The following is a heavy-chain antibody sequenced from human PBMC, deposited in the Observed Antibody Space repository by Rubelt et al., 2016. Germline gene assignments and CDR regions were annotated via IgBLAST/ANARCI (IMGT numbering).Heavy chain of an antibody. CDR3: VAEGFNYHGRDV. CDR1: GGSITISTYY. V-gene: IGHV4-39*07. J-gene: IGHJ6*02. Sequence: QLQLQESGPGLVKPSETLSLTCTVSGGSITISTYYWGWVRQSPGKGLEWIGGLYYSGSTYFNPSLRSRVTVSLDASKNQCSLKLISVTAADTAGDYCVAEGFNYHGRDVWGQGTTVTVAS. CDR2: LYYSGST.